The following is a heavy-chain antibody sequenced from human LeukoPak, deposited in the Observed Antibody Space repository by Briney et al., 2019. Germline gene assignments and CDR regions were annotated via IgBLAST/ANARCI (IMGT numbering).Heavy chain of an antibody. D-gene: IGHD2-15*01. J-gene: IGHJ6*02. CDR3: ASEVAAHYGMDV. CDR1: GGTFTSYD. V-gene: IGHV1-8*01. CDR2: MNPNSGNT. Sequence: ASVKVSCKASGGTFTSYDINWVRQATGQGLEWMGWMNPNSGNTGYAQKFQGRVTMTRNTSISTAYMELSSLRSEDTAVYYCASEVAAHYGMDVWGQGTTVTVSS.